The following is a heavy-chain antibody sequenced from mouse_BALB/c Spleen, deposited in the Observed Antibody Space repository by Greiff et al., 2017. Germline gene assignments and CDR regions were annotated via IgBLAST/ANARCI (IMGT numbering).Heavy chain of an antibody. D-gene: IGHD2-1*01. V-gene: IGHV6-6*02. Sequence: EVKLLESGGGLVQPGGSMKLSCVASGFTFSNYWMNWVRQSPEKGLEWVAEIRLKSNNYATHYAESVKGRFTISRDDSKSSVYLQMNNLRAEDTGIYYCTRHGNYYWYFDVWGAGTTVTVSS. CDR3: TRHGNYYWYFDV. J-gene: IGHJ1*01. CDR2: IRLKSNNYAT. CDR1: GFTFSNYW.